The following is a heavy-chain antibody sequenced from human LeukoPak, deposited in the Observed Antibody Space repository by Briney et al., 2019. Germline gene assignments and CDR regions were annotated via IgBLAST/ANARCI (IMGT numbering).Heavy chain of an antibody. V-gene: IGHV1-8*03. CDR1: GYTFTRYD. CDR2: MNPNSGNT. Sequence: GASVKVSCKASGYTFTRYDINWVRQATGQGLEWMGWMNPNSGNTGYAQKFQGRVTITRNTSISTAYMELSSLRSEDTAVYYCARGRGKLELYYFDYWGQGTLVTVSS. CDR3: ARGRGKLELYYFDY. J-gene: IGHJ4*02. D-gene: IGHD1-7*01.